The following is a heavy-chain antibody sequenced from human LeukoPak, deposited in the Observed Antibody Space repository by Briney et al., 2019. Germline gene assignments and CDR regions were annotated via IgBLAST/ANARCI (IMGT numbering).Heavy chain of an antibody. Sequence: PSETLSLTCTVSGGSISSSSYYWGWIRQPPGKGLEWIGSIYYSGSTYYNPSLKSRVTISVDTSKNQFSLKLSSVTAVDTAVYYCARDRYYYGSGSYPYMDVWGKGTTVTISS. CDR1: GGSISSSSYY. D-gene: IGHD3-10*01. CDR3: ARDRYYYGSGSYPYMDV. CDR2: IYYSGST. J-gene: IGHJ6*03. V-gene: IGHV4-39*07.